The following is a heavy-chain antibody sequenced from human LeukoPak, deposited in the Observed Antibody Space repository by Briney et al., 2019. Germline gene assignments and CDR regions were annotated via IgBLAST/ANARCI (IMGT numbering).Heavy chain of an antibody. CDR2: INTNTGNP. Sequence: ASVKVSCKASGYTFTGYYMHWVRQAPGQGLEWMGWINTNTGNPTYAQGFTGRFVFSLDTSVSTAYLQISSLKAEDTAVYYCARDIRRFDYWGQGTLVTVSS. V-gene: IGHV7-4-1*02. J-gene: IGHJ4*02. CDR1: GYTFTGYY. CDR3: ARDIRRFDY.